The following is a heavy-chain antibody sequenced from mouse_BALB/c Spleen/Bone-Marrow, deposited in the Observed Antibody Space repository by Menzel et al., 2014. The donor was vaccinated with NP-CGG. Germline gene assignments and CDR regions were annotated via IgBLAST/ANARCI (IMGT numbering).Heavy chain of an antibody. Sequence: EVQLQQSGPELVKPGASVKMSCMASGYTFTSYVMHWVKQKPGQGLEWIGYIIPYNDGTNYNEKFKGKATLTSDKSSSTAYMELSSLTSEDSAVYYCARPYYYGSSGDSWFAYWGQGTLVTVSA. D-gene: IGHD1-1*01. CDR2: IIPYNDGT. CDR1: GYTFTSYV. J-gene: IGHJ3*01. V-gene: IGHV1-14*01. CDR3: ARPYYYGSSGDSWFAY.